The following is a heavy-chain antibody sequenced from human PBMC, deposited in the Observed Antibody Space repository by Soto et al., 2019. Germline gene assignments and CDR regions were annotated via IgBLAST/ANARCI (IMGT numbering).Heavy chain of an antibody. V-gene: IGHV2-5*02. CDR2: IYWDDDK. Sequence: QITLKESGPTLVKPTQTLTLTCTFSGFSLSTSGVGVGWIRQPPGKALEWLALIYWDDDKHYSQSLKSRLTITKDTSKNQVVLTLTNMDPVDTDTYYCAHSDTMIRSHAFDIWGQGTMVTVSS. CDR3: AHSDTMIRSHAFDI. J-gene: IGHJ3*02. D-gene: IGHD3-22*01. CDR1: GFSLSTSGVG.